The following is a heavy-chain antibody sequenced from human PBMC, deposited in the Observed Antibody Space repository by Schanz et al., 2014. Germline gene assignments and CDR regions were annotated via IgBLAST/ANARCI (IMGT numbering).Heavy chain of an antibody. CDR2: ISTDGTNT. J-gene: IGHJ6*02. V-gene: IGHV3-30*04. D-gene: IGHD1-26*01. Sequence: QVQLVESGGGVVQPGRSLRLSCAASGFVFRGYVMHWVRQAPGKGLEKVALISTDGTNTYYADSVRGRFTISRDNSKNTLDLQMISLTSEDTAVYYCVKDLQRELLRDDHYYGMDVWGQGTTVTVSS. CDR3: VKDLQRELLRDDHYYGMDV. CDR1: GFVFRGYV.